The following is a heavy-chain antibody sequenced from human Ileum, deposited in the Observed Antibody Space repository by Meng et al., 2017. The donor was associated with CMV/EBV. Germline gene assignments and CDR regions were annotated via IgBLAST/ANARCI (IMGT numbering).Heavy chain of an antibody. CDR1: GYSSSGYY. J-gene: IGHJ4*02. CDR3: GRPHLLLDSSGYPRGRDY. V-gene: IGHV4-38-2*02. Sequence: GSLRLSCTVSGYSSSGYYWGWIRQPPGKGLEWIGSVYHSGSTYYNSSLKSRVTISVDTSKNQFSLNLSSVTAADTAVYYCGRPHLLLDSSGYPRGRDYWGQGTLVTVSS. D-gene: IGHD3-22*01. CDR2: VYHSGST.